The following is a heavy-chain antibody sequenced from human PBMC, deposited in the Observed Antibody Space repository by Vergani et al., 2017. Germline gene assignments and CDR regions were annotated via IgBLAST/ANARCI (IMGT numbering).Heavy chain of an antibody. CDR2: MYYSGST. J-gene: IGHJ5*02. Sequence: QLQLQESGPGLVKTSETLSLTCTVSGDSISSSTYYWGWIRQPPGKGLEWIGSMYYSGSTYYNPSLKSRVTISADTSKNQFSLKLSSVTAADTAVYYCARRVGYCSTTSCYGWFDPWGQGTLVTVSS. CDR1: GDSISSSTYY. CDR3: ARRVGYCSTTSCYGWFDP. D-gene: IGHD2-2*01. V-gene: IGHV4-39*01.